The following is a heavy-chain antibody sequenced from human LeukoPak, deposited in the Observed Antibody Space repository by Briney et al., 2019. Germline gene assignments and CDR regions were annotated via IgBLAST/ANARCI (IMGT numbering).Heavy chain of an antibody. CDR2: IRYDGSNK. V-gene: IGHV3-30*02. CDR3: AKDGTSGDQFDY. Sequence: HPGGSLRLSCAASGFTFRSYGMHWVRQAPGKGLEWVAFIRYDGSNKYYADSVKGRFTISRDNSKNTLYLQMNSLRAEDTAMYYCAKDGTSGDQFDYWGQGTLVTVSS. J-gene: IGHJ4*02. D-gene: IGHD7-27*01. CDR1: GFTFRSYG.